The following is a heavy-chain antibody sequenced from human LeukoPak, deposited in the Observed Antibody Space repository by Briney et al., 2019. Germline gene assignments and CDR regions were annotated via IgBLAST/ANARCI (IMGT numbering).Heavy chain of an antibody. CDR2: ISSSGSTI. J-gene: IGHJ3*02. CDR3: ARDWGWELLDAFDI. Sequence: GGSLRLSCAASGFTFSDYYMSWIRQAPGKGLEWVSYISSSGSTIYYADSVKGRYTISRDNAKNSLYLQMNSLRAEDTAVYYCARDWGWELLDAFDIWGQGTMVTVSS. D-gene: IGHD1-26*01. CDR1: GFTFSDYY. V-gene: IGHV3-11*04.